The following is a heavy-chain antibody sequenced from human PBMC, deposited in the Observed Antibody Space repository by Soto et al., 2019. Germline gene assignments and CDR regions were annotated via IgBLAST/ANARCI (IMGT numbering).Heavy chain of an antibody. CDR1: GGSISSYY. V-gene: IGHV4-4*07. CDR3: ARALSSAAGLYFDF. D-gene: IGHD6-13*01. J-gene: IGHJ4*02. Sequence: SETLSLTCTVSGGSISSYYCSWIRQPAGQGMEXIGXXHXXDXTXXXPXXXSRVTMSIDTSNNQFSLKLSSLTAADTAVYYCARALSSAAGLYFDFWGQGTLVTASS. CDR2: XHXXDXT.